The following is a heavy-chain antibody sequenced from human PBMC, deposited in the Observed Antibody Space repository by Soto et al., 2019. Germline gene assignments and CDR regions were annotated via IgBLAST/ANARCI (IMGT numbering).Heavy chain of an antibody. Sequence: GGSQSLSCAASGFPLSNYSVNWVRQAPGKGLVWVSRINSDGSSTSYADSVKGRFTISRDNAKNTLYLQMNSLRAEDTAVYYCARTARGITMVRGVIITYYYYYYMDVWGKGTTVTVSS. J-gene: IGHJ6*03. CDR2: INSDGSST. CDR1: GFPLSNYS. V-gene: IGHV3-74*01. CDR3: ARTARGITMVRGVIITYYYYYYMDV. D-gene: IGHD3-10*01.